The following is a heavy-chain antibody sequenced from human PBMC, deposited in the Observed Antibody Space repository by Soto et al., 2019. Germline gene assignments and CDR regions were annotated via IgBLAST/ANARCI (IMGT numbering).Heavy chain of an antibody. D-gene: IGHD5-12*01. J-gene: IGHJ5*02. Sequence: SQTLSLTCAISWYSVSSNSAAWNCIRLSPSRGLEWLGRTYYRSKWYSFYAPSVKSRITINPDTSKNQFSLQLNSVTPDDTAIYYCARGLGSLRPWGQGTLVTVSS. V-gene: IGHV6-1*01. CDR1: WYSVSSNSAA. CDR2: TYYRSKWYS. CDR3: ARGLGSLRP.